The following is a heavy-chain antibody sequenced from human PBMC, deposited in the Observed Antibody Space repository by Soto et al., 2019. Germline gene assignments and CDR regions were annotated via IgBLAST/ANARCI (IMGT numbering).Heavy chain of an antibody. V-gene: IGHV3-23*01. D-gene: IGHD6-13*01. CDR2: ISGSGGST. J-gene: IGHJ6*03. CDR1: GFTFSSYA. Sequence: EVQLLESGGGLVQPGGSLRLSCAASGFTFSSYAMSWVRQAPGKGLEWVSAISGSGGSTYYADSVKGRFTISRDNSKNTLYVQMNSLRAEDTAVYYCAKGMGTAAAPLYYYYYYMDVWGKGTTVTVSS. CDR3: AKGMGTAAAPLYYYYYYMDV.